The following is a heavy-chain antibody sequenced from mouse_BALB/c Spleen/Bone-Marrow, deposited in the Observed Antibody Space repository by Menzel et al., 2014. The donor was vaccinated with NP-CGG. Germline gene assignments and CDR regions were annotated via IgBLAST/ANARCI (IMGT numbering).Heavy chain of an antibody. V-gene: IGHV5-6-3*01. J-gene: IGHJ4*01. CDR2: INSSGGST. CDR3: ARDGYYVFYAMDY. D-gene: IGHD2-3*01. Sequence: EVKLVESGGGLVQPGGSLKLSCAASGFTFSSYGMSWVRQTPDKRLELVATINSSGGSTYYPDSVKGRFTISRDNAKNTLYLQMSSLKSEDTAMYYCARDGYYVFYAMDYWGQGTSVTVSS. CDR1: GFTFSSYG.